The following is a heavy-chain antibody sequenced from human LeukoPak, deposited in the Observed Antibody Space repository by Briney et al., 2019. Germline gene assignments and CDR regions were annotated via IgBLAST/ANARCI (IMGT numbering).Heavy chain of an antibody. CDR1: GGSFSGHY. CDR2: STHSGST. V-gene: IGHV4-34*01. D-gene: IGHD2-2*01. Sequence: SETLSLTCAVYGGSFSGHYWTWIRQPPGKGLEWIGESTHSGSTNYNPSLKSRVTISVDTSKSQFSLKLTSVTAADTAVYHCARGRTGAAALDFWGPGTLVTVSS. J-gene: IGHJ4*02. CDR3: ARGRTGAAALDF.